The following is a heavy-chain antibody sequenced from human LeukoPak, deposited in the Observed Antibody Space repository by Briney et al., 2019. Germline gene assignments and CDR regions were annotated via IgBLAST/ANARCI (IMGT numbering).Heavy chain of an antibody. Sequence: GESLKISCKGSGYSFANNWIGWVRPMPGKGLEWMGIIYPGDSDTRYSPSFQGQVTISADKSISTAYLQWSSLKASDTAMYFCARDGDYGVHFDYWGQGTLVTVSS. CDR2: IYPGDSDT. CDR1: GYSFANNW. CDR3: ARDGDYGVHFDY. V-gene: IGHV5-51*01. D-gene: IGHD4-17*01. J-gene: IGHJ4*02.